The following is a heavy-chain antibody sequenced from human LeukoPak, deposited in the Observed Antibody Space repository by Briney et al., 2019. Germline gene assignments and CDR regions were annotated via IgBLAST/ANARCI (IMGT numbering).Heavy chain of an antibody. V-gene: IGHV1-69*13. Sequence: VASVKVSCKASGGTFSSYAISWVRQAPGQGLEWMGGIIPIFGTANYAQKFQGRVTITADESTSTAYMELSSLRSEDTAVYYCASYLSGWPMKYWGQGTLVTVSS. CDR3: ASYLSGWPMKY. J-gene: IGHJ4*02. CDR2: IIPIFGTA. CDR1: GGTFSSYA. D-gene: IGHD6-19*01.